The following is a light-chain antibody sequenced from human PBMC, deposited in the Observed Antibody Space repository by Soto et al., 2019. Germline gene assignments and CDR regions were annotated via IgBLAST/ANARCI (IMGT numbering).Light chain of an antibody. Sequence: DIQMTQSPSSLSASVGDRVTVTCHASQDITNYLNWYQQKPGKAPKLLINDASNLEKGVPSRFSGGASETEFTFATTSPEHEDTGEYYCQQYGNLPLTFGGGTKVEIK. V-gene: IGKV1-33*01. CDR3: QQYGNLPLT. CDR1: QDITNY. CDR2: DAS. J-gene: IGKJ4*01.